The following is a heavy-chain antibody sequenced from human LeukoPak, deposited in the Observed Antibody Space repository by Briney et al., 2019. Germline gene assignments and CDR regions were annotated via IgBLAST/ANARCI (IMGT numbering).Heavy chain of an antibody. CDR3: AKDRWGQIHTGNWFDP. V-gene: IGHV3-23*01. D-gene: IGHD4-23*01. Sequence: PGGSLRLSCAASGFTFSTYAMRWVRQAPGKGLEWVSGISGSGGSTHYAVSVKGRFTISRDNSKNTLYLQMNSLRTEDTAIYYCAKDRWGQIHTGNWFDPWGQGTLVTVPS. J-gene: IGHJ5*02. CDR1: GFTFSTYA. CDR2: ISGSGGST.